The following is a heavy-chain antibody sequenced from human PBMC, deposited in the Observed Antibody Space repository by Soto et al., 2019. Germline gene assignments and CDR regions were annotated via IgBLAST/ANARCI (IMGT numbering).Heavy chain of an antibody. CDR3: ATVHRVVPAAIKNWFDP. V-gene: IGHV1-24*01. CDR1: GYTLTELS. J-gene: IGHJ5*02. Sequence: ASVKVSCKVCGYTLTELSMHWVRQAPGKGLEWMGGFDPEDGETIYAQKFQGRVTMTEDTSTDTAYMELSSLRSEDTAVYYCATVHRVVPAAIKNWFDPWGQGTLVTVSS. D-gene: IGHD2-2*02. CDR2: FDPEDGET.